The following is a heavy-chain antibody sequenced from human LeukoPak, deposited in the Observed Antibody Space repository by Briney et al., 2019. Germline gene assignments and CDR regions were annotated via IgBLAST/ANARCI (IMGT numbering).Heavy chain of an antibody. Sequence: GGSLRLSCAASGFNFSIYSMNWVRQAPGKGLEWVSYITRSSTTIYYADSVKGRFTISRDNAKNSLYLQMNSLRAEDTAVYYCARGPPLFDPWGQGTLVAVSS. V-gene: IGHV3-48*04. CDR3: ARGPPLFDP. CDR2: ITRSSTTI. J-gene: IGHJ5*02. CDR1: GFNFSIYS.